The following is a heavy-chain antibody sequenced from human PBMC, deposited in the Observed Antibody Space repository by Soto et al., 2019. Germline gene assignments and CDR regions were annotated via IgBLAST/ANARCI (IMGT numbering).Heavy chain of an antibody. J-gene: IGHJ6*02. D-gene: IGHD3-22*01. Sequence: GESLKISCKGSGYSFTSYWIGWVRQMPGKGLEWMGIIYPGDSDTRYSPSFQGEVTISADKSISTAYLQGSSLKASDTAMYYCARQDGGYYYDTSGYYSSMEVWGQGTTVTVSS. CDR3: ARQDGGYYYDTSGYYSSMEV. CDR2: IYPGDSDT. CDR1: GYSFTSYW. V-gene: IGHV5-51*01.